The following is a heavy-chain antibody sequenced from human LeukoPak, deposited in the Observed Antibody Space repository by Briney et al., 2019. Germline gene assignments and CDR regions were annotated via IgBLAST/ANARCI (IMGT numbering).Heavy chain of an antibody. CDR1: GYTFTSYY. CDR3: ARDWVGAGGEYYFDY. J-gene: IGHJ4*02. D-gene: IGHD1-26*01. V-gene: IGHV1-46*01. CDR2: INPSGGST. Sequence: ASVKVSCKASGYTFTSYYMHWVRQAPGQGLEWMGIINPSGGSTSYAQKFQGRVTTTRDTSTSTVYMELSSLRSEDTAVYYCARDWVGAGGEYYFDYWGQGTLVTVSS.